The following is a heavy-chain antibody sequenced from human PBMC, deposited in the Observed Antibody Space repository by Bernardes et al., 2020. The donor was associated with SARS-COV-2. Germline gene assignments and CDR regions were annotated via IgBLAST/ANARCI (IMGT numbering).Heavy chain of an antibody. Sequence: GGSLRLSCAASGFTFSSYVMHWVRQAPGKVLEWVAVIWYDGSNKYYADSVKVRFTISRDNSKNTLYLQMNSLRAEDTDVYYCARDYGLLDYYGSGSYYNVFEYWGKGT. CDR1: GFTFSSYV. CDR2: IWYDGSNK. J-gene: IGHJ4*02. CDR3: ARDYGLLDYYGSGSYYNVFEY. V-gene: IGHV3-33*01. D-gene: IGHD3-10*01.